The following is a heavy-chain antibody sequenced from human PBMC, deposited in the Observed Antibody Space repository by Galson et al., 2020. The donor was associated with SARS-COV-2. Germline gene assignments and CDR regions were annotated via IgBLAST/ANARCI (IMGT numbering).Heavy chain of an antibody. Sequence: GESLKISCAASGFTFSSYAMHWVRQAPGKGLEWVAVISYDGSNKYYADSVKGRFTISRDNSKNTLYLQMNSLRAEDTAVYYCAAELVHAFDIWG. J-gene: IGHJ3*02. D-gene: IGHD2-15*01. V-gene: IGHV3-30*04. CDR1: GFTFSSYA. CDR2: ISYDGSNK. CDR3: AAELVHAFDI.